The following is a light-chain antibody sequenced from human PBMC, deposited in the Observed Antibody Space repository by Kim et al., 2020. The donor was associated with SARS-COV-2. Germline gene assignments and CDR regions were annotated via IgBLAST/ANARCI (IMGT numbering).Light chain of an antibody. J-gene: IGKJ4*01. CDR2: AAS. Sequence: VSPGETATLSCRSSQSIISNVAWYQQRPGQAPRLLIYAASARATGVPARISGSGSGTEFVLSVSSLQSEDVALYYCQQYNDWPLTFGGGTKVDIK. CDR3: QQYNDWPLT. V-gene: IGKV3-15*01. CDR1: QSIISN.